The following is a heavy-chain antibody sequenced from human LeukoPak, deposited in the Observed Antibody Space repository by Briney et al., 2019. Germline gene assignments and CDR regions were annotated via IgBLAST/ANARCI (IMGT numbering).Heavy chain of an antibody. CDR1: GFTFSTYA. Sequence: PGGSLRLSCAASGFTFSTYAMNWVRQAPGKGLEWVSGISSSGDSTYYADSVKGRFTISKDNSKNTLYLQMNSLRADDTAVYYCAKGDWGDYWGQGTLVTVSS. CDR2: ISSSGDST. J-gene: IGHJ4*02. CDR3: AKGDWGDY. D-gene: IGHD7-27*01. V-gene: IGHV3-23*01.